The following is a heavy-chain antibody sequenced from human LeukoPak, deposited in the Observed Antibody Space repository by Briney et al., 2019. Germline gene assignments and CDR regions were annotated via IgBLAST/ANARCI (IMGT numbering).Heavy chain of an antibody. CDR2: FDPEDGET. CDR1: GYTFTDYY. V-gene: IGHV1-24*01. Sequence: ASVKVSCKASGYTFTDYYMHWVRQAPGKGLEWMGGFDPEDGETIYAQKFQGRVTMTTDTSTSTAYMELRSLGSDDTAVYYCARGGLSPDYWGQGTLVTVSS. J-gene: IGHJ4*02. D-gene: IGHD3-16*02. CDR3: ARGGLSPDY.